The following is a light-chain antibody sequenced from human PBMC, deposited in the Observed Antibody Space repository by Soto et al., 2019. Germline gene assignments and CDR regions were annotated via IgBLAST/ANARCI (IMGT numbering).Light chain of an antibody. CDR1: GSNIGPNY. CDR2: NND. CDR3: AASDDSLSGRV. V-gene: IGLV1-47*02. Sequence: QSVLTQPPSASGTPGQRVTMSCSGSGSNIGPNYVYWFQQFPGTAPKLLIYNNDQRPSGVPDRFSGSKSGTSASLGISGLRSEDEADYYCAASDDSLSGRVFGGGTKVTVL. J-gene: IGLJ3*02.